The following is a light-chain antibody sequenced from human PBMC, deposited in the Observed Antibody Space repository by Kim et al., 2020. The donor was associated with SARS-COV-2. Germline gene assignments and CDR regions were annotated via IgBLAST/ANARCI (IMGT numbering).Light chain of an antibody. J-gene: IGLJ1*01. CDR1: SSDVGGYNY. Sequence: QSALTQPASVSGSPGQSIAISCTGTSSDVGGYNYVSWYQQHPGQAPRFLIYDVTIRASGVSDRFSGSKSGNTASLTISGLQAEDEADYYCSSYTSTTTHVFGTGTKVTVL. CDR2: DVT. V-gene: IGLV2-14*03. CDR3: SSYTSTTTHV.